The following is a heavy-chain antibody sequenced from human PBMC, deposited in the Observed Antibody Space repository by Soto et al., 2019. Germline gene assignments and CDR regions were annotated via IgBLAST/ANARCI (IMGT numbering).Heavy chain of an antibody. CDR1: GFPFDDFG. D-gene: IGHD1-26*01. J-gene: IGHJ4*02. CDR3: SGAESPDPAYFSLS. V-gene: IGHV3-49*04. CDR2: IINQSYQDTT. Sequence: GSLRLSCAGSGFPFDDFGINWVRQAPGKGLEWVGLIINQSYQDTTEYAAAVKGRFTISRDTSNGIAYLQMNSLKIEDSAVYYCSGAESPDPAYFSLSGDQGTPATVSS.